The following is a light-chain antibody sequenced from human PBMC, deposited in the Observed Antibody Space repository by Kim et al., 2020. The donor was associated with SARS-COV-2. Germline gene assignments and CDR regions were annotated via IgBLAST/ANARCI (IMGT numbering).Light chain of an antibody. CDR2: NTD. J-gene: IGLJ1*01. V-gene: IGLV7-46*01. CDR3: LLTIGASYV. CDR1: TGAVTSGHY. Sequence: QAVVTQEPSLTVSPGGTVTLTCGSSTGAVTSGHYPYWFQQKPGQAPRALIHNTDKKYSWTPARFSGSLLGGKAALTLSGAQPEDEADYYCLLTIGASYVFGTATTVTVL.